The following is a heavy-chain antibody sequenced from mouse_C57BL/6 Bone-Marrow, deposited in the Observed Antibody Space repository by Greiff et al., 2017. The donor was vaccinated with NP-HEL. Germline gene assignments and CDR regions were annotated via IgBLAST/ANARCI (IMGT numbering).Heavy chain of an antibody. J-gene: IGHJ2*01. D-gene: IGHD3-1*01. V-gene: IGHV1-63*01. CDR1: GYTFTNYW. CDR3: ARSGCRGYFDY. CDR2: IYPGGGYT. Sequence: VKVVESGAELVRPGTSVKMSCKASGYTFTNYWIGWAKQRPGHGLEWIGDIYPGGGYTNYNEKFKGKATLTADKSSSTAYMQFSSLTSEDSAIYYCARSGCRGYFDYWGQGTTLTVSS.